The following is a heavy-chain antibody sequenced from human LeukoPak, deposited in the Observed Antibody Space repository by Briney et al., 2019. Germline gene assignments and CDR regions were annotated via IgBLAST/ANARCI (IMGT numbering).Heavy chain of an antibody. J-gene: IGHJ4*02. D-gene: IGHD2-15*01. CDR1: GGSISNYY. V-gene: IGHV4-4*07. CDR3: ASTHYLRAVVGDYFDY. Sequence: SETLSLTCTASGGSISNYYWSWIRQPAGKGLEWIGRIYTSGSTNYNPSLKSRVTMSVDTSKNQFSLKLSSVTAADTALYYCASTHYLRAVVGDYFDYWGQGTLVTVSS. CDR2: IYTSGST.